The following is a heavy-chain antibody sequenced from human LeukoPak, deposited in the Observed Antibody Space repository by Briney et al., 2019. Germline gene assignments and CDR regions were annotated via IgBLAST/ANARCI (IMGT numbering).Heavy chain of an antibody. CDR1: GFTFSSYA. D-gene: IGHD5-18*01. CDR3: VRADGRSYGLFDS. Sequence: PGGSLRLPCAASGFTFSSYAMHWVRQAPGKGLEWVAVISYDGSNKYYADSVKGRFTISRDNSKNTLYLQMNSLRAEDTAVYHCVRADGRSYGLFDSWGRGTLVIVSS. CDR2: ISYDGSNK. J-gene: IGHJ4*02. V-gene: IGHV3-30*04.